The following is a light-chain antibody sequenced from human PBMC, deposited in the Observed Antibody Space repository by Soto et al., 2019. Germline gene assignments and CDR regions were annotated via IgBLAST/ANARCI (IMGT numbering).Light chain of an antibody. Sequence: VLTQPPSVSAAPGQKVTISCPGSSSNIGGNSVSWYQQLPGTAPKLLIYDDNKRPSGIPDRFSGSKSGTSATLGITGFQTGDEADYYCGSWDSSLSAYVFGTGTKVTVL. CDR1: SSNIGGNS. J-gene: IGLJ1*01. CDR2: DDN. V-gene: IGLV1-51*01. CDR3: GSWDSSLSAYV.